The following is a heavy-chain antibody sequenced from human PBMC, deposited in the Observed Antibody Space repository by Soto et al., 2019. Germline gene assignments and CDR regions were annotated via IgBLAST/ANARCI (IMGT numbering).Heavy chain of an antibody. CDR2: INHRGGT. V-gene: IGHV4-34*01. D-gene: IGHD6-13*01. Sequence: SETLSLTCAVHGKSFSGYGWPCSGYYWSRIRQTPGKGLEWIGEINHRGGTNYKPTPKSRGTIPVDTSKNQFSLNLTPVTAADTAVYYRARGQRRGCSRGWPLWGQGTLVTVSS. CDR1: GKSFSGYGWPCSGYY. J-gene: IGHJ4*02. CDR3: ARGQRRGCSRGWPL.